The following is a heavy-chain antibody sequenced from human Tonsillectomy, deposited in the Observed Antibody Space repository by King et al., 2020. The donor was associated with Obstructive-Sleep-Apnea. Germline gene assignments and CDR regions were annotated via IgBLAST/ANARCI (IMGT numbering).Heavy chain of an antibody. D-gene: IGHD4-17*01. CDR2: ISYDGSNK. CDR3: ARDIATVTTIWGVDY. Sequence: VQLVESGGGVVQPGRSLRLSCAASGFTFSTYAMHWVRQAPGKGLEWVALISYDGSNKYCADSVKGRFTIPRDNSKNTVYLQMNSLRVEDTAVYYCARDIATVTTIWGVDYWGQGALVTVSS. CDR1: GFTFSTYA. V-gene: IGHV3-30*04. J-gene: IGHJ4*02.